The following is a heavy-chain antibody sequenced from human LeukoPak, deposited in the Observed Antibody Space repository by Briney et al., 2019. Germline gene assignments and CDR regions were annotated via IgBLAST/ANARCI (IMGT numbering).Heavy chain of an antibody. Sequence: GGSPRLSCAASGFTFSSYDMHWVRQATGKGLEWVSAIGTAGDTYYPGSVKGRFTISRENAKNSLYLQMNSLRAGDTAVYYRARDLRGGYDNHYYYYGMDVWGQGTTVTVSS. V-gene: IGHV3-13*01. CDR2: IGTAGDT. CDR1: GFTFSSYD. J-gene: IGHJ6*02. D-gene: IGHD5-12*01. CDR3: ARDLRGGYDNHYYYYGMDV.